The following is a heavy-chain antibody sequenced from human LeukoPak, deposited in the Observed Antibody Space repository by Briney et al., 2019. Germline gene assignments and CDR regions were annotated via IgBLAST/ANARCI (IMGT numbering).Heavy chain of an antibody. D-gene: IGHD3-9*01. CDR2: INHSGST. CDR1: GGSFSYYY. J-gene: IGHJ5*02. CDR3: AIRKYYDILTGYRKIPTSGFDP. Sequence: SETLSLTCAVYGGSFSYYYWSWIRQPPGKTLEWIGEINHSGSTNYNPSLKSRVTISVDTSKNQFSLKLSSVTAANTAVYYCAIRKYYDILTGYRKIPTSGFDPWGQGTLVTVSS. V-gene: IGHV4-34*01.